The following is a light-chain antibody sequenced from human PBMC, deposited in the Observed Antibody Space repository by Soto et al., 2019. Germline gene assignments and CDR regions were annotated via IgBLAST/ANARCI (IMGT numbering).Light chain of an antibody. CDR3: LQYDTSPRT. CDR2: GAS. Sequence: EVLLTQSPGTLSLSPGERATLSCRASQSVSSNYSAWYQQKSGQAPRLLIYGASNRATGIPDRFSGSGSGTDVTLPIRRLEPEDFAVYCCLQYDTSPRTFGQGTKVEFK. CDR1: QSVSSNY. V-gene: IGKV3-20*01. J-gene: IGKJ1*01.